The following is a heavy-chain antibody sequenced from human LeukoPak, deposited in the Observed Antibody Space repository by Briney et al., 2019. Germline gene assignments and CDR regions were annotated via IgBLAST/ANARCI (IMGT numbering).Heavy chain of an antibody. CDR2: ISGYNGNT. V-gene: IGHV1-18*01. CDR1: GYIFTKYG. Sequence: ASVQVSCKASGYIFTKYGISWVRQAPGQGLEWMGWISGYNGNTNYAQKFQGRVTMTTDTSTTKAYMELSSLRSEDTAVYYCARPPYSSSWYGFDYWGQGTLVTVSS. D-gene: IGHD6-13*01. J-gene: IGHJ4*02. CDR3: ARPPYSSSWYGFDY.